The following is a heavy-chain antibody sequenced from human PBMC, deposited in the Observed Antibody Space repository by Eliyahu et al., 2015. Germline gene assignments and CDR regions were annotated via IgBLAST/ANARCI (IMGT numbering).Heavy chain of an antibody. J-gene: IGHJ6*02. CDR3: ARRGGLYGMDV. D-gene: IGHD3-10*01. CDR1: GFTFSSYS. Sequence: EVQLVESGGGLVQPGGSLRXSXAASGFTFSSYSMNWVRQAPGKGLEWVSYISSSSSTIYYADSVKGRFTISRDNAKNSLYLQMNSLRAEDTAVYYCARRGGLYGMDVWGQGTTVTVSS. V-gene: IGHV3-48*01. CDR2: ISSSSSTI.